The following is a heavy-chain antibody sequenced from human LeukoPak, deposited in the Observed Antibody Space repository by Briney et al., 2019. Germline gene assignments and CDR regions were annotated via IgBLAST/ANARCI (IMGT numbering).Heavy chain of an antibody. D-gene: IGHD5-12*01. Sequence: ASVKVSCKASGYSFASYGITWVRQAPGQGLEWMGWITAYNGDTKYAQKFQGRLTMTTDTSTSTANMELKSLRSEDTAVYYCARGAGNRGYSGYDSGDNFDYWGQGTLVTVSS. J-gene: IGHJ4*02. CDR3: ARGAGNRGYSGYDSGDNFDY. V-gene: IGHV1-18*01. CDR2: ITAYNGDT. CDR1: GYSFASYG.